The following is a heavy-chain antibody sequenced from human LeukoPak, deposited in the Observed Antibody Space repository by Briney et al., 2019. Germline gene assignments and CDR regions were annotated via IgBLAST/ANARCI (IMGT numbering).Heavy chain of an antibody. V-gene: IGHV3-23*01. CDR2: FSGSGGST. CDR3: AKSGYNRFDY. J-gene: IGHJ4*02. Sequence: GGSLRLSCVASGFTFSSYWMTWVRQAPGKGLEWVSAFSGSGGSTYYADSVKGRFTISRDNSKNTLYLQMNSLRAEDTAVYYCAKSGYNRFDYWGQGTLVTVSS. D-gene: IGHD5-24*01. CDR1: GFTFSSYW.